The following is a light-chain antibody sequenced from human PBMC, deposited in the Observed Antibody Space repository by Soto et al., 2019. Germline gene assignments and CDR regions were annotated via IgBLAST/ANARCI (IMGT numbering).Light chain of an antibody. J-gene: IGLJ3*02. CDR1: SSDVGGYNY. CDR3: CSYAGSYTWV. Sequence: QSALTQPRSVSGSPGQSVTISCTGTSSDVGGYNYVSWYQQHPGKAPKLMIYAVSERPSGVPDRFSGSKSGSTASLTISGLQAEDEADYYCCSYAGSYTWVFGGGTKLTVL. CDR2: AVS. V-gene: IGLV2-11*01.